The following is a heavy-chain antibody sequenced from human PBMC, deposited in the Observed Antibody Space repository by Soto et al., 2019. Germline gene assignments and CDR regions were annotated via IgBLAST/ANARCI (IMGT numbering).Heavy chain of an antibody. CDR1: GDSISNSNYY. Sequence: SETLSLTCTVSGDSISNSNYYWGWIRQPPGKGLEWIANIYYSGITYCNPSLKSRVAISVDTSNNQLSLQLNSVTPDDTAVYYCARLIGNSWLDSWGQGTLVTVSS. CDR3: ARLIGNSWLDS. J-gene: IGHJ5*01. V-gene: IGHV4-39*01. CDR2: IYYSGIT.